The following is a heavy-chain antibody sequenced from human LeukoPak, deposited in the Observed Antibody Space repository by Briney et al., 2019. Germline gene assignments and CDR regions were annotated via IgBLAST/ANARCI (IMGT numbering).Heavy chain of an antibody. CDR1: GDSFSRNSAA. Sequence: SQTLSLTCAISGDSFSRNSAAWNWIRQSPSRGLEWLGRTYYRSKWYNDYVVSVKSRITINPDTSKNQFSPQLNSVTPEDTAVYYCARSPYYDFWSGYYKHGYYFDYWGQGTLVTVSS. CDR3: ARSPYYDFWSGYYKHGYYFDY. CDR2: TYYRSKWYN. V-gene: IGHV6-1*01. D-gene: IGHD3-3*01. J-gene: IGHJ4*02.